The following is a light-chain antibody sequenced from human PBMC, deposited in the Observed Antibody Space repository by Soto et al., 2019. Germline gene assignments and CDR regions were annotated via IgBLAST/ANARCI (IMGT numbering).Light chain of an antibody. CDR1: QIIGSS. Sequence: DIQMTQSPSTRSASVGDRVTITCRASQIIGSSLAWYQHKPGKAPKLLIYDALTLQSGVPSRYSGSESGTEFTLTISSLPPGDYATYYCQQYYRYPYTFGQGTKLEI. V-gene: IGKV1-5*01. CDR2: DAL. J-gene: IGKJ2*01. CDR3: QQYYRYPYT.